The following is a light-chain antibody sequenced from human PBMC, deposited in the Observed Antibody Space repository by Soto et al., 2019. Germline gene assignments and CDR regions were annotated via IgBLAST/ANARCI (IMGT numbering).Light chain of an antibody. CDR3: QNYNSAPLT. Sequence: DIQMTQSPSSLSASVGDRVTITCRARQDISNSLAWYQQKPGKVPKVLISATSILQSGVPARFSGSGSGTDFTLTISSLQPEDVATYYCQNYNSAPLTFGGGPKVEI. J-gene: IGKJ4*01. CDR2: ATS. CDR1: QDISNS. V-gene: IGKV1-27*01.